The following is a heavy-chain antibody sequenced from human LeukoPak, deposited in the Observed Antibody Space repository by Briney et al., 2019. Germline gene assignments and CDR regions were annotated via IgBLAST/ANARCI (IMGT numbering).Heavy chain of an antibody. J-gene: IGHJ4*02. CDR3: TRDYYGDYYFDY. CDR2: ISGDSNTF. D-gene: IGHD3-10*01. Sequence: PGGSLRLSCAASGFTVSSNYMNWVRQAPGKGLEWVSSISGDSNTFYYADSVRGRFTISRDNAKNSVFLQMNSLRAEDTALYYCTRDYYGDYYFDYWGQGTLVTVSS. V-gene: IGHV3-48*01. CDR1: GFTVSSNY.